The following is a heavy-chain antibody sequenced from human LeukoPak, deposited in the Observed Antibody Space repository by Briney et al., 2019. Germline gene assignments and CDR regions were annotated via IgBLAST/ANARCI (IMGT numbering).Heavy chain of an antibody. CDR1: GGSISSSNW. J-gene: IGHJ5*02. D-gene: IGHD6-13*01. CDR2: IYHSGST. Sequence: SGTLSLTCAVSGGSISSSNWWSWVRQPPGKGLEWIGEIYHSGSTNYNPSLKSRVTISVDTSKNQFSLKLSSVTAADTAVYYCARAWTFIAAAGTIWFDPWGQGTLVTVSS. V-gene: IGHV4-4*02. CDR3: ARAWTFIAAAGTIWFDP.